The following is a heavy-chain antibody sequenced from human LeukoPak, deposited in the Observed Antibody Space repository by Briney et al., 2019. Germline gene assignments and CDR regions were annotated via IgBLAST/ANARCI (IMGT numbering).Heavy chain of an antibody. J-gene: IGHJ6*03. CDR2: INTNTGNA. D-gene: IGHD3-10*01. Sequence: ASVKVSCKASGYTFTNYAINWVRQAPGQGLEWMGWINTNTGNATYAQGFTGRFVFSLDTPVSTAYLQISSLKAEDTAVYYCARSGGSGSYYARYYYYYMDVWGKGTTVTVSS. CDR1: GYTFTNYA. V-gene: IGHV7-4-1*02. CDR3: ARSGGSGSYYARYYYYYMDV.